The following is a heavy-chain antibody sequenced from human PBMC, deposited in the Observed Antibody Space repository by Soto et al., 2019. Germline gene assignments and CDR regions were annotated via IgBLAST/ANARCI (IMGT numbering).Heavy chain of an antibody. J-gene: IGHJ6*02. CDR3: ARHCCISTSCYEADYYYYGMDV. Sequence: GESLKISCQGSGYSFTSYWIGWVRQMPGKGLEWMGLIYPGDSDIRYSPSFQGQVTISADKSISTAYLQWSSLKASDTAMYYWARHCCISTSCYEADYYYYGMDVWGQGTTVTVSS. V-gene: IGHV5-51*01. D-gene: IGHD2-2*01. CDR1: GYSFTSYW. CDR2: IYPGDSDI.